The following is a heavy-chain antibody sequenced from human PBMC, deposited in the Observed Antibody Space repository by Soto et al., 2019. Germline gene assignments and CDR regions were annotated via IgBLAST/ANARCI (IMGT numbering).Heavy chain of an antibody. V-gene: IGHV5-51*01. Sequence: PGESLTLSCKGSGYSFTSYWINWVRQMPGKGLEWMGIIYPGDSDTRYSPSFQGQVTISADKSIDTAYLQWRSLKASDTAVYYCARHHGSPGSYFGLDVWGQGTTVTVSS. CDR3: ARHHGSPGSYFGLDV. J-gene: IGHJ6*02. CDR2: IYPGDSDT. CDR1: GYSFTSYW. D-gene: IGHD6-13*01.